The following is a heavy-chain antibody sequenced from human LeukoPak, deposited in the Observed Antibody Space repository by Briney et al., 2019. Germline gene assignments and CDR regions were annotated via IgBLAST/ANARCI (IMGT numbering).Heavy chain of an antibody. CDR2: IYPDGRST. CDR3: ASGVYDSLYYFDY. J-gene: IGHJ4*02. V-gene: IGHV3-74*01. Sequence: GGSLGLSCAASGFIFSTYWMHWVRQGPGKGLVWVSRIYPDGRSTGYADSVKGRFTISRDNAKNTLYLQMNSLRAEDTAVYYCASGVYDSLYYFDYWGQGTLVSVSS. CDR1: GFIFSTYW. D-gene: IGHD5/OR15-5a*01.